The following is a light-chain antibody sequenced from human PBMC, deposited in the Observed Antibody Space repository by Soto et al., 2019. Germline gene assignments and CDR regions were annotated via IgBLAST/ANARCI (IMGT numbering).Light chain of an antibody. CDR3: QQYGSSSWT. Sequence: EIVLTQSPGTLSLSPGKRATLSCRASQSISSSYLAWYQQRPGQAPRLLIYGASSRATGIPDRFSGSGSGIEFTLTISRLEREDFAVYYCQQYGSSSWTFGQGTKVDIK. CDR1: QSISSSY. J-gene: IGKJ1*01. CDR2: GAS. V-gene: IGKV3-20*01.